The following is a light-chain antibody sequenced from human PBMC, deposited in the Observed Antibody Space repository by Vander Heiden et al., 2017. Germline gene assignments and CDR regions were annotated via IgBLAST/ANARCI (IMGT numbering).Light chain of an antibody. J-gene: IGKJ1*01. V-gene: IGKV1-5*01. CDR2: EAS. CDR1: QSISSW. Sequence: DIQMTQSPSTLSASVGDRVTITCRASQSISSWLAWYQQKPGKAPKLMIDEASSLESGVPSRFSGSGSRTEITLTSSMLQHDDFATYYCQQYNTYPWTFGQGTKVEIK. CDR3: QQYNTYPWT.